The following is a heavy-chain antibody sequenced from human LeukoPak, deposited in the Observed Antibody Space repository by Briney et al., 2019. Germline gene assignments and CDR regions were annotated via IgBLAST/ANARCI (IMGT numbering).Heavy chain of an antibody. D-gene: IGHD6-13*01. CDR2: INHSGST. CDR1: GGSFSGYY. CDR3: ARETTGAGTARPFDY. Sequence: SETLSLTCAVYGGSFSGYYWSWIRQPPGKGLEWIGEINHSGSTNYNPSLKSRVTISVDTSKNQFSLKLSSVTAADTAVYFCARETTGAGTARPFDYWGQGTLVTVSS. V-gene: IGHV4-34*01. J-gene: IGHJ4*02.